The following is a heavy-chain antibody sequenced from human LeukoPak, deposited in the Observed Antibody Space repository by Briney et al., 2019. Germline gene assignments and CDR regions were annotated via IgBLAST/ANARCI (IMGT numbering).Heavy chain of an antibody. V-gene: IGHV5-51*01. CDR3: ARQGYGDWYFDF. Sequence: GESPKISCKGSGYRFTSHWIGWVRQMPGKGLEWIGVIYPGDSDIRYSPSFQGQVIISADKSITTAYLQWSSLKASDTAMYYCARQGYGDWYFDFWGRGTLVTVSS. CDR1: GYRFTSHW. D-gene: IGHD4-17*01. J-gene: IGHJ2*01. CDR2: IYPGDSDI.